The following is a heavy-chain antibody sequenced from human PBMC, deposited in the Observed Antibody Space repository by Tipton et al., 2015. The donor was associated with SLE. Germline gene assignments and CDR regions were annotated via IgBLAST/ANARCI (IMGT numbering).Heavy chain of an antibody. CDR1: GFTFSSYG. Sequence: SLRLSCAASGFTFSSYGMHWVRPAPGKGLEWVAFIRYVGSNKYYADSVKGRFTISRDNAENSLYLQMNSLSAEDTAVYYCARDIPECGGDCYSIRGDYWGQGPVVTVSS. D-gene: IGHD2-21*01. CDR3: ARDIPECGGDCYSIRGDY. J-gene: IGHJ4*02. V-gene: IGHV3-30*02. CDR2: IRYVGSNK.